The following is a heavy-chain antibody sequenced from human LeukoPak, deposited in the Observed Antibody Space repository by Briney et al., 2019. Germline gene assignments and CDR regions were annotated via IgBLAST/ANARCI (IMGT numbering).Heavy chain of an antibody. V-gene: IGHV4-30-2*01. CDR2: IYHSGST. CDR1: GGSISSGGYY. J-gene: IGHJ4*02. D-gene: IGHD6-13*01. CDR3: AREGIAAAGPIFDF. Sequence: SQTLSLTCTVSGGSISSGGYYWSWIRQPPGKGLEWIGYIYHSGSTYYNPSLKSRVTISVDTSKNQFSLKLNSVTAADTAVYYCAREGIAAAGPIFDFWGQGTLVTVSS.